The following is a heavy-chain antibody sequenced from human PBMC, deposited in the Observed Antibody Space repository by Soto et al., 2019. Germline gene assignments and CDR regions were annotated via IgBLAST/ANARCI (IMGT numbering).Heavy chain of an antibody. CDR1: GFTFSSYW. V-gene: IGHV3-7*01. CDR3: ARDCTDCGRLTYAIRRQYYFDY. D-gene: IGHD2-8*01. Sequence: GGSLRLSCAASGFTFSSYWMSWVRQAPGKGLEWVANIKQDGSEKYYVDSVKGRFTISRDNAKNSLYLQMNSLRAEDTAVYYCARDCTDCGRLTYAIRRQYYFDYWGQGTLVTVSS. CDR2: IKQDGSEK. J-gene: IGHJ4*02.